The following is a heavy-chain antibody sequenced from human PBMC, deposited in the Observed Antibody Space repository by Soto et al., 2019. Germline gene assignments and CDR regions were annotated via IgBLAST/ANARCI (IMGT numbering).Heavy chain of an antibody. CDR2: FHSSGAT. D-gene: IGHD3-10*01. CDR3: ASIWFGDFDY. CDR1: GGSISSYY. J-gene: IGHJ4*01. V-gene: IGHV4-30-4*01. Sequence: SETLSLTCTVSGGSISSYYWSWIRQPPGKGLEWIGYFHSSGATYKDPSLKSRVTISVDTSKNQISLKLDSVTAADTAVYYCASIWFGDFDYWGHGTLVTVSS.